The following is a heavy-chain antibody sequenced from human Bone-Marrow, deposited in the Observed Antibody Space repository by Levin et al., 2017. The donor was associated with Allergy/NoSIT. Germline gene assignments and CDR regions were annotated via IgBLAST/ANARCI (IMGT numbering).Heavy chain of an antibody. CDR1: GLSHSNFRVG. CDR3: ARIRRDWFGESADY. J-gene: IGHJ4*02. CDR2: FFPSGET. V-gene: IGHV2-26*01. Sequence: ESGPTLVKPSETLTLTCTVSGLSHSNFRVGVSWIRQPPGKALEWLAHFFPSGETFYSTSLESRLTLSKDISNNQVVLTVTNMDPEDTGTYYCARIRRDWFGESADYWGQGTLVTVSS. D-gene: IGHD3-10*01.